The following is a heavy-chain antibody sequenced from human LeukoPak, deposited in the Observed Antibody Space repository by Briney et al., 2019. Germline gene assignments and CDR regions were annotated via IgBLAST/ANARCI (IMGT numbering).Heavy chain of an antibody. CDR3: ARGRTGSYYDFWSGSGDFDY. CDR1: GYTFTSYG. Sequence: GASVKVSCKASGYTFTSYGISWVRQAPGQGLEWMGWISAYNGNTNYAQKLQGRVTMTTDTSTSTAYMELRSLRSDDTAVYYCARGRTGSYYDFWSGSGDFDYWGQGTLVTVSS. D-gene: IGHD3-3*01. CDR2: ISAYNGNT. V-gene: IGHV1-18*01. J-gene: IGHJ4*02.